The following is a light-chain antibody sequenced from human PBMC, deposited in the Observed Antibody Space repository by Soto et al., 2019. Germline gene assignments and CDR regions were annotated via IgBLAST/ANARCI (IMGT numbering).Light chain of an antibody. V-gene: IGKV1-39*01. J-gene: IGKJ4*01. CDR2: AAS. CDR3: QQGSFTLT. CDR1: QSISTY. Sequence: DIQMTQSPSSLSASVGDRVTITCRASQSISTYLNWYQQKLGKAPKLLISAASSLQGGVPSRFSGCGSGTDFTLTISSLQPEDFATYYCQQGSFTLTFGGWTKLEMK.